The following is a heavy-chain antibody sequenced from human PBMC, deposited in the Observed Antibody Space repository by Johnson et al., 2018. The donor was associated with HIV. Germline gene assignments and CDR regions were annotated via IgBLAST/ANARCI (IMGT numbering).Heavy chain of an antibody. D-gene: IGHD3-3*01. CDR2: IQYDGSNK. CDR1: GFSFNSYG. Sequence: QVQLVESGGGVVQPRGSLRLSCAASGFSFNSYGMHWVRQAPGKGLEWVAFIQYDGSNKYYADSVKGRFTISRDNSKNTLYLQMNSLRPEDTAVYYCAKSFSTDNFWSGYYQSPDAFDIWGQGTMVTVSS. J-gene: IGHJ3*02. CDR3: AKSFSTDNFWSGYYQSPDAFDI. V-gene: IGHV3-30*02.